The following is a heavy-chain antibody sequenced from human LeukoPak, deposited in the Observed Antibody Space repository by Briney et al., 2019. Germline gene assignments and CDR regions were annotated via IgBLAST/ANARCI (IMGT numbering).Heavy chain of an antibody. V-gene: IGHV4-59*01. CDR3: ARGCSAGTPHNWFDP. CDR1: GGSISGYY. D-gene: IGHD6-13*01. Sequence: SETLSLTCTVSGGSISGYYWSWIRQPPGKGLEWIGYIYYSGSTNYNPSLKSRVTISVDTSKNQFSLKLSPVTAADTAVYYCARGCSAGTPHNWFDPWGQGTLVTVSS. J-gene: IGHJ5*02. CDR2: IYYSGST.